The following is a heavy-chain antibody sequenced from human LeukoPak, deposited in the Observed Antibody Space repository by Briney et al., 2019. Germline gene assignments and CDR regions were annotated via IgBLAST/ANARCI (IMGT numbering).Heavy chain of an antibody. CDR3: SRDQTPYY. J-gene: IGHJ4*02. Sequence: QPGGSLRLSCTASGFTFGDYAMTWVRQAPGKGLEWVGFIRSKIYGGAPEYAASVKGRFTISRDDSQGNAYLQMNSLITEDTAVYYCSRDQTPYYWGQGTLVTVSS. V-gene: IGHV3-49*04. CDR1: GFTFGDYA. CDR2: IRSKIYGGAP.